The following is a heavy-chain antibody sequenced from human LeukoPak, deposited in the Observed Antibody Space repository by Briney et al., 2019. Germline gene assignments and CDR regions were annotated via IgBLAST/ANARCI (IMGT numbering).Heavy chain of an antibody. CDR3: ARGAAYQQDY. CDR1: GGSITSTNW. D-gene: IGHD2-2*01. J-gene: IGHJ4*02. Sequence: PSGTLSLTCAVSGGSITSTNWWSWVRQPPGKGLEWIGEMYHSGSTKYNPSLKSRVTFSVDKPKNQFSLKLSSVTAADTAVYYCARGAAYQQDYWGQGTLVTVSS. CDR2: MYHSGST. V-gene: IGHV4-4*02.